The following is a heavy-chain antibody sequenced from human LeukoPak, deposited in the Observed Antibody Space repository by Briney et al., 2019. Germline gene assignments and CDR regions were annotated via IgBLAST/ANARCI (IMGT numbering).Heavy chain of an antibody. J-gene: IGHJ5*02. V-gene: IGHV4-59*01. Sequence: SETLSLTCTVSGGSISSYYWSWIRQPPGKGLEWIGYIYTSGSTNYNPSLKSRVTISVDTSKNQFSLKLSSVTAADTAVYYCAREQGDYYDSSGSGFDPWGQGTLVTVSS. D-gene: IGHD3-22*01. CDR2: IYTSGST. CDR1: GGSISSYY. CDR3: AREQGDYYDSSGSGFDP.